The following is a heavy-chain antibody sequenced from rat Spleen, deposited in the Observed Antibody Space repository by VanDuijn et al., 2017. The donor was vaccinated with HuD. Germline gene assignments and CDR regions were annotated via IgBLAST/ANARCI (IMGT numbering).Heavy chain of an antibody. D-gene: IGHD1-9*01. V-gene: IGHV5-31*01. Sequence: EVQLVESGGGLVQPGNSLKLSCAASGFTFNNYWMTWIRQAPGKGLEWVASITNTGGSTYYPDSVKGRFTISRDSAKSTLYLQMDSLRSEDTATYYCATGRYHGYTSWYFDYWGQGVMVTVSS. CDR3: ATGRYHGYTSWYFDY. CDR2: ITNTGGST. J-gene: IGHJ2*01. CDR1: GFTFNNYW.